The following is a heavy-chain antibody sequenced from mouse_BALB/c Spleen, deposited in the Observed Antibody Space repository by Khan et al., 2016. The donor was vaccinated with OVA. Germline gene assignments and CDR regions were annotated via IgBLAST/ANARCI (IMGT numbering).Heavy chain of an antibody. Sequence: EVQLVESGPGLVKPSQSLSLTCTVTGYSITSDYAWNWIRQFPGNKLEWMGYISYSGNTNYNPSLKSRISVTRDTSKNQFFLQLNSVTTEDTATDYCARVYGGDFDYWGQGTTLTVSS. CDR2: ISYSGNT. J-gene: IGHJ2*01. D-gene: IGHD2-10*02. V-gene: IGHV3-2*02. CDR3: ARVYGGDFDY. CDR1: GYSITSDYA.